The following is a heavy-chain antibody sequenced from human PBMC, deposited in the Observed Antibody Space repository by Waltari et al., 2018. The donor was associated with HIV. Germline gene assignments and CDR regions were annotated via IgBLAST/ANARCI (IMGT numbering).Heavy chain of an antibody. CDR1: GFPFRSYA. CDR2: ISASGGRT. V-gene: IGHV3-23*04. D-gene: IGHD6-19*01. J-gene: IGHJ4*02. Sequence: EVQLVESGGGLIQRGGSLRLSCAASGFPFRSYAMSWVRQAPGKGLEWVSGISASGGRTYYADSVKGRFTISRDNSKNTLYLQMNSLRAEDTAVYYCAKEVIYSSGWYGDDYWGQGTLVTVSS. CDR3: AKEVIYSSGWYGDDY.